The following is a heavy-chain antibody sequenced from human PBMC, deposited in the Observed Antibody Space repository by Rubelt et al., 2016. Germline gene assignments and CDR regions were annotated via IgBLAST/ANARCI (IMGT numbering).Heavy chain of an antibody. D-gene: IGHD5-12*01. CDR1: GFTVSSNY. Sequence: EVQLVESGGGLVQPGGSLRLSCAASGFTVSSNYMSWVRQAPGKGLEWVSVIYSCGSTYYADSVKGRFTISRGNSKNTLYLQMNSLRAEDTAVYYCAGSDIVATITDYWGQGTLVTVSS. CDR2: IYSCGST. CDR3: AGSDIVATITDY. J-gene: IGHJ4*02. V-gene: IGHV3-66*01.